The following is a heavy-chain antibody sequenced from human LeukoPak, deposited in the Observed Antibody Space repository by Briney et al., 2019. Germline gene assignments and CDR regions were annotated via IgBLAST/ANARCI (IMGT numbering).Heavy chain of an antibody. CDR3: ARASPMTTVTTFNDY. J-gene: IGHJ4*02. CDR2: ISSSGNYI. V-gene: IGHV3-21*01. Sequence: GGSLRLSCAASGFTFSSYCMNWVRQAPGKGLEWVSSISSSGNYICYADSVKGRFTISRDNAKNSLFLQMNSLRAEDTAVYYCARASPMTTVTTFNDYWGQGTLVTVSS. D-gene: IGHD4-17*01. CDR1: GFTFSSYC.